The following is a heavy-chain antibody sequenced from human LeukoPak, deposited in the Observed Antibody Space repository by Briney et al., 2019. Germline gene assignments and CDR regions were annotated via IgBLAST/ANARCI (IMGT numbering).Heavy chain of an antibody. J-gene: IGHJ4*02. CDR3: ARDRDWAFDY. Sequence: GRSLRLSCAASGFTFSSYAMHWVRQAPGKGLEWVAVISYDGRNKYYADSVKGRFTISRDNSKNTLSLQMNSLRTEDTAVYYCARDRDWAFDYWGQGILVTVSS. D-gene: IGHD2-21*01. CDR1: GFTFSSYA. V-gene: IGHV3-30*04. CDR2: ISYDGRNK.